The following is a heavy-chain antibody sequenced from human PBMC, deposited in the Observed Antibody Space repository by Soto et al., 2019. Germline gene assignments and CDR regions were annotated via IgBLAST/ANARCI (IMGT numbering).Heavy chain of an antibody. CDR2: IAYDASKK. D-gene: IGHD2-15*01. J-gene: IGHJ1*01. CDR1: GFSFSYYA. CDR3: ASPYCSGGSCYLTEYFQH. Sequence: GGSLRLSCAASGFSFSYYAMHWVRQAPGKGLEWVAVIAYDASKKYYADSVKGRLTISRDNSKNTLYLQMNSLRDEDTAVYYCASPYCSGGSCYLTEYFQHWGQGTLVTVSS. V-gene: IGHV3-30*03.